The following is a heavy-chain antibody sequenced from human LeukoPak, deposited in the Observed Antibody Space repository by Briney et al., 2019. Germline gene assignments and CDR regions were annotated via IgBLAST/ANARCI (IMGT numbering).Heavy chain of an antibody. CDR2: MNPNSGNT. J-gene: IGHJ5*02. CDR3: ARVKEGYSSRAPWFDP. D-gene: IGHD6-13*01. Sequence: ASVKVSCKASVYTFTSYDINWVRQATGQGLEWMGWMNPNSGNTGYAQKFQGRVTMTRNTSISTAYMELSSLRSEDTAVYYCARVKEGYSSRAPWFDPWGQGTLVTVSS. CDR1: VYTFTSYD. V-gene: IGHV1-8*01.